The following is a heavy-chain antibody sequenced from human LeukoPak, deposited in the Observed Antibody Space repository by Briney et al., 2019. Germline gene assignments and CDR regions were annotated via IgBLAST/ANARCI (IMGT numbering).Heavy chain of an antibody. CDR2: IYSDNT. CDR1: GFTVSSNS. J-gene: IGHJ2*01. Sequence: GGSLRLSCTVSGFTVSSNSMSWVRQAPGKGLEWVSFIYSDNTHYSDSVKGRFTISRDNSKNTLYLQMNSLRAEDTAVYYCAKGGNDWYFDLWGRGTLVTVSS. V-gene: IGHV3-53*01. CDR3: AKGGNDWYFDL. D-gene: IGHD4-23*01.